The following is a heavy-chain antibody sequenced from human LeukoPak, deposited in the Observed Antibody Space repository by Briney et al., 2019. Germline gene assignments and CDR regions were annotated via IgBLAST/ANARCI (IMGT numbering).Heavy chain of an antibody. J-gene: IGHJ6*02. Sequence: ASVKVSCKASGYTFTGYYMHWVRQARGQGLEWMGWINPNSGGTNYAQKFQGRVTMTRDTSISTAYMELSRLRSDDTAVYYCARDSSTAARPPRGMDVWGQGTTVTVSS. CDR2: INPNSGGT. V-gene: IGHV1-2*02. CDR3: ARDSSTAARPPRGMDV. D-gene: IGHD6-6*01. CDR1: GYTFTGYY.